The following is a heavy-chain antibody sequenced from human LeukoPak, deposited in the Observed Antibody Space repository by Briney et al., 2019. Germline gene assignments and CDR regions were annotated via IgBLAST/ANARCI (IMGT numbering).Heavy chain of an antibody. CDR1: GFTFSSYA. V-gene: IGHV3-30*04. D-gene: IGHD3-22*01. J-gene: IGHJ4*02. CDR2: ISYDGSNK. CDR3: LVVVVSHFDY. Sequence: GGSLRLSCAASGFTFSSYAMHLVRQAPGKGLEWVAVISYDGSNKYYADSVKGRFTISRDNSKNTLYLQMNSLRAEDTAVYYCLVVVVSHFDYWGQGTLVTVSS.